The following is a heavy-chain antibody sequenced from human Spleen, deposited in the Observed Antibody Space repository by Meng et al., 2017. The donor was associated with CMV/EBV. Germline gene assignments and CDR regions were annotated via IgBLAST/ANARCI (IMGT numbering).Heavy chain of an antibody. CDR1: GGSISSSSYY. V-gene: IGHV4-61*05. CDR2: IYYSGST. CDR3: ARWQPQARGWFDP. Sequence: SETLSLTCTVSGGSISSSSYYWGWIRQPPGKGLEWIGYIYYSGSTNYNPSLKSRVTISVDTSRNQFSLKLSSVTAADTAVYYCARWQPQARGWFDPWGQGTLVTVSS. D-gene: IGHD3-16*01. J-gene: IGHJ5*02.